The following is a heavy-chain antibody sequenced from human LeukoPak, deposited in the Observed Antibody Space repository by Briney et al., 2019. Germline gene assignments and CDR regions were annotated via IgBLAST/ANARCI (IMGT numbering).Heavy chain of an antibody. V-gene: IGHV1-69*13. Sequence: SVKVSCKASGYTFTASYLHWVRQAPGQGLEWMGGIIPIFGTANYAQKFQGRVTITADESTSTAYMELSSLRSEDTAVYYCARGGDGYADAFDIWGQGTMVTVSS. D-gene: IGHD5-24*01. J-gene: IGHJ3*02. CDR2: IIPIFGTA. CDR1: GYTFTASY. CDR3: ARGGDGYADAFDI.